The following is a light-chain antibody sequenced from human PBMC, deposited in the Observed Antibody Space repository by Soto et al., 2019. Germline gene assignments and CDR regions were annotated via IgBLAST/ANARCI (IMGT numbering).Light chain of an antibody. J-gene: IGKJ4*01. V-gene: IGKV3-11*01. CDR1: QSVSSY. Sequence: EIVLTQSPATLSVSPGERATLSCRASQSVSSYLAWYQQKPGQAPRLLIYDASNRTTGIPARFSGSGSGTDFPLTITSLGPQDFAVYYCQQRSNWPPLTFGGGTKVEIK. CDR2: DAS. CDR3: QQRSNWPPLT.